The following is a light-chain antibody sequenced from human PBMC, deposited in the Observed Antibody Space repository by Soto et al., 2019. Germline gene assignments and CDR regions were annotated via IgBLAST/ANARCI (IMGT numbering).Light chain of an antibody. CDR2: EVS. Sequence: QSALTHPASVSWSPGQSITISCTGSSNDIGAYKYVSWYQQYPGKAPKLIIFEVSNRPSGVSNRFSGSKSGNTASLTIAGLQAEDEADYHCSSYTTGSTLYVFGGGTKVTVL. J-gene: IGLJ1*01. CDR1: SNDIGAYKY. V-gene: IGLV2-14*01. CDR3: SSYTTGSTLYV.